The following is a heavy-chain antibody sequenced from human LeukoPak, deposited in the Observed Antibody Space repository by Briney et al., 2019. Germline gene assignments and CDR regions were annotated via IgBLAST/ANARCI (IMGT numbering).Heavy chain of an antibody. CDR1: GFTFNSHA. CDR3: AKVADTSGYYYSDY. V-gene: IGHV3-23*01. D-gene: IGHD3-22*01. Sequence: GGSLRLSCAASGFTFNSHAMSWVRQAPGKGLEWVSAISGSGGSTYYAASAQGRFTISRDNSKNTLYLQMNSLRAEDTAVYYCAKVADTSGYYYSDYWGQGTLVTVSS. J-gene: IGHJ4*02. CDR2: ISGSGGST.